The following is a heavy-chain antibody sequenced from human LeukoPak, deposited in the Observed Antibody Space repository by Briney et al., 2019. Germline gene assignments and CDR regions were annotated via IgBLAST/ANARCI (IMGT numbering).Heavy chain of an antibody. CDR1: GGTFSSYA. D-gene: IGHD4-11*01. J-gene: IGHJ4*02. V-gene: IGHV1-69*10. CDR3: ARDYSSLPFDY. CDR2: IIPIFGIA. Sequence: SVKVSCKASGGTFSSYAISWVRQPPGQGLEWMGRIIPIFGIANYAQKFQGRVTITANKSTSTAYMELSSLRSEDTAVYYCARDYSSLPFDYWGQGTLVTVSS.